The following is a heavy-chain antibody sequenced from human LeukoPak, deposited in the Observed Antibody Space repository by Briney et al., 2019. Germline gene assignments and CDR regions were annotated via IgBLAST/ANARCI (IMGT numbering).Heavy chain of an antibody. D-gene: IGHD3-3*01. CDR2: IYTSGST. CDR3: ARVASYDFWSGYYGAGDI. CDR1: GGSISSGSYY. J-gene: IGHJ3*02. Sequence: SETLSLTCTASGGSISSGSYYWSWIRQPAGKGLEWIGRIYTSGSTNYNPSLKSRVTISVDTSKNQFSLKLSSVTAADTAVYYCARVASYDFWSGYYGAGDIWGQGTMVTVSS. V-gene: IGHV4-61*02.